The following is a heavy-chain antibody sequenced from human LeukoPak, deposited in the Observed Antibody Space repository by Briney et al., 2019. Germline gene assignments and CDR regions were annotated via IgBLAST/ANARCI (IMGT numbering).Heavy chain of an antibody. D-gene: IGHD4-11*01. Sequence: PGGSLRLSCAASGFTFSSYAMHWVRQAPGKGLEWVAVISYDGSNKYYADSVKGRFTISRDSSKNTLYLQMNSLRAEDTAVYYCATVQRGLHWYFDLWGRGTLVTVSS. CDR2: ISYDGSNK. CDR3: ATVQRGLHWYFDL. CDR1: GFTFSSYA. J-gene: IGHJ2*01. V-gene: IGHV3-30-3*01.